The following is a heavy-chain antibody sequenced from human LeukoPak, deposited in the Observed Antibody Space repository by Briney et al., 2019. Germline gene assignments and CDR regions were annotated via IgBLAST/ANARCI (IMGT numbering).Heavy chain of an antibody. J-gene: IGHJ5*02. CDR1: GFSFYNAW. CDR3: AREATVVRSNTIDP. D-gene: IGHD3-10*01. V-gene: IGHV3-15*05. Sequence: GGSLRLSCATSGFSFYNAWLSWVRQAPGKGLEWVGRIKGKSDGGATDYAAPVKGRFTISRDDSKSTLYLQMNSLRAEDTAVYYCAREATVVRSNTIDPWGQGTLVTVSS. CDR2: IKGKSDGGAT.